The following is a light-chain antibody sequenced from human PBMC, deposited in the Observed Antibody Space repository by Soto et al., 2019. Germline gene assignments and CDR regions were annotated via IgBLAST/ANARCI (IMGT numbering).Light chain of an antibody. Sequence: EIVLTQSPATLSLSPGERATLSCRASQSVTNNLVWYQQKPGQAPRLLIHYASNRATGIPARFSGSGSGTDFTLTISSLEPEDFAVYYCQQRVNWPLFSFGPGTKLDIK. V-gene: IGKV3-11*01. CDR2: YAS. CDR3: QQRVNWPLFS. CDR1: QSVTNN. J-gene: IGKJ3*01.